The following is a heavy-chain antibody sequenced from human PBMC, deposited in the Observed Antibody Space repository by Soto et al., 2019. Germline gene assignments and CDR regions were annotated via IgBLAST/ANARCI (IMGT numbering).Heavy chain of an antibody. J-gene: IGHJ3*02. Sequence: ASVKVSCKASGYTFTSYGISWVRQAPGQGLEWMGWISAYNGNTNYAQKLQGRVTMTTDTSTSTAYMELRSLRSDDTAMYYCARSVAAAGAFDIWGQGTMVTVSS. CDR1: GYTFTSYG. CDR2: ISAYNGNT. CDR3: ARSVAAAGAFDI. D-gene: IGHD6-13*01. V-gene: IGHV1-18*01.